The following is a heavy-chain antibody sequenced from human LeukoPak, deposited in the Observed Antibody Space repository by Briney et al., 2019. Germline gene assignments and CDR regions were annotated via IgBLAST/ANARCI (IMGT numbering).Heavy chain of an antibody. D-gene: IGHD3-9*01. J-gene: IGHJ5*02. CDR3: AREHYDILTGYPNWFDP. CDR1: GGSISSYY. CDR2: IYTSGST. Sequence: SETLSLTCTVSGGSISSYYWSWIRQPAGKGLEWIGRIYTSGSTNYNPSLKSRVTMSVDTSKNQFSLKLSSVTAADTAVYYCAREHYDILTGYPNWFDPWGQGTLVTVSS. V-gene: IGHV4-4*07.